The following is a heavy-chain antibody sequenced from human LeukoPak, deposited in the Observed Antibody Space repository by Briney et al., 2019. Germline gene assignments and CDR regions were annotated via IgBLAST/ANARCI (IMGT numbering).Heavy chain of an antibody. V-gene: IGHV4-30-4*01. Sequence: SQTLSLTCTVSGGSISSGDYYWSWIRQPPGKGLEWIGYIYYSGSTYYNPSLKSRVTISVDTSKNQFSLRLSSVTAAATAVYYCARVRRYCSSTSCYNFRWFDPWGQGTLVTVSS. D-gene: IGHD2-2*02. CDR3: ARVRRYCSSTSCYNFRWFDP. CDR2: IYYSGST. J-gene: IGHJ5*02. CDR1: GGSISSGDYY.